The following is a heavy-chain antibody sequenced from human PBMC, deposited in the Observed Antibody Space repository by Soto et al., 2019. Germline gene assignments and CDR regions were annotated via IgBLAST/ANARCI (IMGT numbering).Heavy chain of an antibody. CDR3: ARPNPHDYVWGSYCYDPLAY. D-gene: IGHD3-16*02. V-gene: IGHV1-69*13. CDR1: GGTFSSYA. CDR2: IIPIFGTA. J-gene: IGHJ4*02. Sequence: SVKVSCKASGGTFSSYAISWVRQAPGQGLEWMGGIIPIFGTANYAQKFQGRVTITADESTSTAYMELSSLRSEDTAVYYCARPNPHDYVWGSYCYDPLAYWGQGTLVTVSS.